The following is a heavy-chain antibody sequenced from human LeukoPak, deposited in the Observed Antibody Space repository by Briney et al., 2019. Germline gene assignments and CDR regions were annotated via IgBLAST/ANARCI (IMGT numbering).Heavy chain of an antibody. CDR3: ARTYYDILTGYYSSSGSNNWFDP. D-gene: IGHD3-9*01. Sequence: ASVKVSCKASGYTFTGYYMHWVRQAPGQGLEWMGWINPNSGGTNYAQKFQGRVTMTRDTSISTAYMELSRLRSDDTAVYYCARTYYDILTGYYSSSGSNNWFDPWGQGTLVTVSS. J-gene: IGHJ5*02. CDR2: INPNSGGT. V-gene: IGHV1-2*02. CDR1: GYTFTGYY.